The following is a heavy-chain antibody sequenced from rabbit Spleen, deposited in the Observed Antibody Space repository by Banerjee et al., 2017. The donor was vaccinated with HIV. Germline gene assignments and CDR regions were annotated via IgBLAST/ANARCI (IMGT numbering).Heavy chain of an antibody. D-gene: IGHD4-1*01. J-gene: IGHJ4*01. V-gene: IGHV1S47*01. CDR3: ARDLDGVIGWNFGW. Sequence: QEQLVESGGGLVKPEGSLKLSCTASGFDVSNYGVTWVRQAPGKGLEWIGYIDPIFGIANYANSVKGRFTISRDNAQNTVDLKMTSLTAADTATYFCARDLDGVIGWNFGWWGPGTLVTVS. CDR2: IDPIFGIA. CDR1: GFDVSNYG.